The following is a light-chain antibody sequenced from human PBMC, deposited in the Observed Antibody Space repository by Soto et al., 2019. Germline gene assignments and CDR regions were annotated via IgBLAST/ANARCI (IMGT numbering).Light chain of an antibody. CDR2: AAS. J-gene: IGKJ4*01. CDR3: QKYTNVPA. Sequence: DLQLTQSPSSLSASVGDRVTITCRASQGISNYLAWYQQLPGKVPKLLISAASTLQSGVPSRFSGSVSGTDYTLTISRLQPEDVATYYCQKYTNVPAFGGGTKVEIK. CDR1: QGISNY. V-gene: IGKV1-27*01.